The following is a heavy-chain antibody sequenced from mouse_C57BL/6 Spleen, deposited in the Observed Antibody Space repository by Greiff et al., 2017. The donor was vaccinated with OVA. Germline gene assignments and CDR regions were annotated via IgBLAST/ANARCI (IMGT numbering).Heavy chain of an antibody. J-gene: IGHJ3*01. CDR1: GFSLTSYA. CDR2: IWTGGGT. V-gene: IGHV2-9-1*01. D-gene: IGHD2-2*01. CDR3: ATIYYCSLAWFAY. Sequence: QVQLQQSGPGLVAPSQSLSITCTVSGFSLTSYAISWVRQPPGKGLEWLGVIWTGGGTNYTSALKSRLSISKDNSKSQVFLKMKILQTESTARYYCATIYYCSLAWFAYWGQGTLVTVSA.